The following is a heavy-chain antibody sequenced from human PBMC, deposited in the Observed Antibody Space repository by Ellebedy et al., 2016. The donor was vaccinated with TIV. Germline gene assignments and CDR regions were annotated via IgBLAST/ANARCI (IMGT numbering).Heavy chain of an antibody. J-gene: IGHJ3*02. Sequence: GSLRLSCTVSGGSISSSSYYWSWIRQPPGKGLEWIGYIYYSGSTNYNPSLKSRVTISVDTSKNQFSLKLSSVTAADTAVYYCARLEMATIQSDAFDIWGQGTMVTVSS. V-gene: IGHV4-61*05. CDR3: ARLEMATIQSDAFDI. CDR1: GGSISSSSYY. CDR2: IYYSGST. D-gene: IGHD5-24*01.